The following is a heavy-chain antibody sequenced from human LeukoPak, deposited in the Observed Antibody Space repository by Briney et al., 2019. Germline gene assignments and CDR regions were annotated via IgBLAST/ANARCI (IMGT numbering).Heavy chain of an antibody. CDR3: ARRGSGSWWVFDY. Sequence: SETLSLTCTVSGGSISSCYWSWIRQPPGKGLEWIGYIYYSGSTNYNPSLKSRVTISVDTSKNQFSLKLSSVTAADTAVYYCARRGSGSWWVFDYWGQGTLVTVSS. D-gene: IGHD6-19*01. CDR2: IYYSGST. CDR1: GGSISSCY. J-gene: IGHJ4*02. V-gene: IGHV4-59*01.